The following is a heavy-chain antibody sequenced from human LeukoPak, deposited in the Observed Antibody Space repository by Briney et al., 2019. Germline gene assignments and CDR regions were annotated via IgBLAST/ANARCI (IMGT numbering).Heavy chain of an antibody. J-gene: IGHJ5*02. CDR1: GGSFSGYY. CDR2: INHSGST. CDR3: ARSGIVGAFGNSWFDP. V-gene: IGHV4-34*01. D-gene: IGHD1-26*01. Sequence: SETLSLTCAVYGGSFSGYYWSWIRQPPGKGLEWIGEINHSGSTNYNPSLKSRVTISVDTSKNQFSLKLSSVTAADTAVYYCARSGIVGAFGNSWFDPWGQGTLVTVSS.